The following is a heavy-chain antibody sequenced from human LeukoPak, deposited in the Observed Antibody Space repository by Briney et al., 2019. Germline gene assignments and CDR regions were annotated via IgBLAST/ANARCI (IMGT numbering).Heavy chain of an antibody. J-gene: IGHJ5*02. D-gene: IGHD3-9*01. CDR1: GFTFSSYA. CDR3: ARARVLRYFEIDP. Sequence: GGSLTLSCAASGFTFSSYAMNWVRQAPGKGLAWVSYISSSGSTIYYADSVKGRFTISRDNAKNSLYLQMNSLRAEDTAVYYCARARVLRYFEIDPWGQGTLVTVSS. CDR2: ISSSGSTI. V-gene: IGHV3-48*04.